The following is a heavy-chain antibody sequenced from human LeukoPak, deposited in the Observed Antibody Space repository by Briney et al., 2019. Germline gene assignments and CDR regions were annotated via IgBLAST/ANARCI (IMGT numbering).Heavy chain of an antibody. CDR2: ISGSGVST. D-gene: IGHD3-22*01. CDR3: AKGNHYYDSSGYY. Sequence: GGSLRLSCAASGFTFSSYAMSWVRQAPGKGLEWVSTISGSGVSTYYADSVKGRFTISRDNSKNTLYLQMNSLRAEDTAVYYCAKGNHYYDSSGYYWGQGTLVTVSS. V-gene: IGHV3-23*01. J-gene: IGHJ4*02. CDR1: GFTFSSYA.